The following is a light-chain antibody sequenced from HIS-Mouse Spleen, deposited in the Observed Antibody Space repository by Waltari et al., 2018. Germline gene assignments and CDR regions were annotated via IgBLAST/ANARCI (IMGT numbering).Light chain of an antibody. CDR2: HDS. CDR1: KLGDKY. CDR3: QAWDSSTAV. Sequence: SYELTQPPSVSVSPGQTASITCSGDKLGDKYACWYQQKPGQSPVLVIYHDSKRPSGIPERFSGSNSGNTATLTISGTQAMDEADYYCQAWDSSTAVFGTGTKVTVL. V-gene: IGLV3-1*01. J-gene: IGLJ1*01.